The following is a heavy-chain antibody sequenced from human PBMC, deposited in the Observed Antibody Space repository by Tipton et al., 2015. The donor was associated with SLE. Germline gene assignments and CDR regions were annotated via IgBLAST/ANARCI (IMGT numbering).Heavy chain of an antibody. Sequence: SLRLSCAASGFTFSSYSMNWVRQAPGKGLEWVSSISSSSSYIYYADSVKGRFTISRDNAKNSLYLQMNSLRAEDTAVYYCARGTPGYYYFHYMDVWGKGTTVTVSS. CDR1: GFTFSSYS. V-gene: IGHV3-21*03. D-gene: IGHD2-15*01. CDR2: ISSSSSYI. CDR3: ARGTPGYYYFHYMDV. J-gene: IGHJ6*03.